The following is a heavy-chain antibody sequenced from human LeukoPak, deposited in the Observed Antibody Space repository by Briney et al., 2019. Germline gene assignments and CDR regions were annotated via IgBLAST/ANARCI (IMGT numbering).Heavy chain of an antibody. CDR3: ARGYCSSTSCLTPFDY. J-gene: IGHJ4*02. Sequence: SETLSLTCTVSGGSISSGSYYWSWIRQPPGKGLEWIGEINHSGSTNYNPSLKSRVTISVDTSKNQFSLKLSSVTAADTAVYYCARGYCSSTSCLTPFDYWGQGTLVTVSS. V-gene: IGHV4-39*07. CDR1: GGSISSGSYY. D-gene: IGHD2-2*01. CDR2: INHSGST.